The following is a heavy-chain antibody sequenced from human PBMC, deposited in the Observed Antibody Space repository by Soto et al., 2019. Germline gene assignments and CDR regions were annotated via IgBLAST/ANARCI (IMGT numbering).Heavy chain of an antibody. J-gene: IGHJ6*02. CDR3: THCSGESCHGGYFGMDV. V-gene: IGHV3-74*01. D-gene: IGHD2-15*01. CDR2: INSDGTTT. Sequence: GGSLRLSCAGSGFTFSGYWMHWVRQSPGKGLVWVSRINSDGTTTAYADSVKGRFTISRDNSKNTLYLQMSSLRAEDTAVYYCTHCSGESCHGGYFGMDVWGQGTTVTVSS. CDR1: GFTFSGYW.